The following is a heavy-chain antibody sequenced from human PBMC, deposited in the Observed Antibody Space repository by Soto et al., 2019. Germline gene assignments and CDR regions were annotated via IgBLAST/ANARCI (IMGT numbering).Heavy chain of an antibody. D-gene: IGHD2-15*01. CDR3: ARSHCSGGSCYSVQHWFDP. J-gene: IGHJ5*02. CDR2: MYHSGST. Sequence: QVQLQESGPGLVKPSGTLSLTCAVSGGSISSSNWWSWVRQPPGKGLEWFGEMYHSGSTNHNPSLQSRATISVDKSKNQFSLKLSSVTAADTAVYYCARSHCSGGSCYSVQHWFDPWGQGTLVTVSS. V-gene: IGHV4-4*02. CDR1: GGSISSSNW.